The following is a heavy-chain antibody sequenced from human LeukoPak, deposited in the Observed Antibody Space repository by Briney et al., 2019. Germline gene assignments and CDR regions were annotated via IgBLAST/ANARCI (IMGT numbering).Heavy chain of an antibody. CDR2: ISSSAGTT. D-gene: IGHD4-17*01. CDR1: GFTFSSYE. Sequence: GGSLRLSCAASGFTFSSYEMNWVRQAPGKGLEWVSYISSSAGTTHYADSVKGRFTISRDNSKNTLYLQTSSLGVDDTAVYYCARASTTVPNLLDYWGQGALVSVSS. CDR3: ARASTTVPNLLDY. V-gene: IGHV3-48*03. J-gene: IGHJ4*02.